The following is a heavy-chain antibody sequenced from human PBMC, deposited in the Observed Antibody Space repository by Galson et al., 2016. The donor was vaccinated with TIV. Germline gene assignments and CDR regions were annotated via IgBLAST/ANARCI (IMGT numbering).Heavy chain of an antibody. CDR3: ARGHRVSTSTMTVVIRAPLAY. J-gene: IGHJ4*02. CDR1: GYTFSNYD. CDR2: MNANTGDT. D-gene: IGHD3-22*01. V-gene: IGHV1-8*01. Sequence: SVKVSCKASGYTFSNYDVNWVRQAPGQGLEWMGWMNANTGDTGYAQNFQGRVTMTRDKPINTAYMELSSLKSEDTAIYYCARGHRVSTSTMTVVIRAPLAYWGQGTLVTVSS.